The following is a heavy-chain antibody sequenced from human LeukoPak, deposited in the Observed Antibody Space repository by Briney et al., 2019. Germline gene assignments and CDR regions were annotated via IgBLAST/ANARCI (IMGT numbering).Heavy chain of an antibody. V-gene: IGHV1-69*13. CDR2: IVPIFGTA. CDR1: RGSFSSYA. J-gene: IGHJ4*02. D-gene: IGHD6-19*01. Sequence: ASVKVSCKGSRGSFSSYATSWVRQSPGQGLEWMGGIVPIFGTANYAQKFQGRVTITADESTTTAYMELSSLRSGDTAIYYCARGLKVAGTPEPFGFWGQGTLVTVSS. CDR3: ARGLKVAGTPEPFGF.